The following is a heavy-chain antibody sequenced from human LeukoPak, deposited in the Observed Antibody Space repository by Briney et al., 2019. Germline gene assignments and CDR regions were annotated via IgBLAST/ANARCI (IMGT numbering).Heavy chain of an antibody. D-gene: IGHD5-24*01. J-gene: IGHJ4*02. Sequence: GESLKISCKGSGYSFTSYWIGWVRQMPGKGLEWMGIIYPGDSDTRYSPSFQGQVTISADKSISTAYLQWSSLKASDTAMYYCARHSRDGYNYGKGVYYFDYWGQGTLVTVSS. CDR3: ARHSRDGYNYGKGVYYFDY. CDR2: IYPGDSDT. CDR1: GYSFTSYW. V-gene: IGHV5-51*01.